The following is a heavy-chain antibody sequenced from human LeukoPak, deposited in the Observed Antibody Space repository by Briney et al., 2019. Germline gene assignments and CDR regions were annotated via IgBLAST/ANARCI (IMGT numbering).Heavy chain of an antibody. CDR2: TYYRAKWYN. D-gene: IGHD3-3*02. V-gene: IGHV6-1*01. Sequence: SQTLLLTCAISGDSLSSNSAAWNWIRQSPSRGLEWLGRTYYRAKWYNDYAVSVRSRIIINPDTSKNQFSLQLNSVTPEYTAVYYCARESFFEWPPGQKKTDSFDPWGQGTLVTVSS. J-gene: IGHJ5*02. CDR3: ARESFFEWPPGQKKTDSFDP. CDR1: GDSLSSNSAA.